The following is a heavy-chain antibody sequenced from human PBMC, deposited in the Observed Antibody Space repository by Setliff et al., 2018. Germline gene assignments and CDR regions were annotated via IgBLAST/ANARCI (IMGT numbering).Heavy chain of an antibody. J-gene: IGHJ4*02. CDR1: RFTFSNYW. D-gene: IGHD3-22*01. Sequence: GSLRLSCAASRFTFSNYWMSWVRQPPGKGLEWIGEINHSGSTNYNPSLKSRVTISVDTSKNQFSLKLSSVTAADTAVYYCASSSGFYYYDSSGYDYWGQGTLVTVSS. CDR2: INHSGST. V-gene: IGHV4-34*01. CDR3: ASSSGFYYYDSSGYDY.